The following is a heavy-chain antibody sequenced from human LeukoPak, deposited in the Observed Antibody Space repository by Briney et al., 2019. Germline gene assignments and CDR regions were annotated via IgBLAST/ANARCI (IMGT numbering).Heavy chain of an antibody. D-gene: IGHD2-15*01. CDR3: ARRSYCSGGSCYSYYYYYYMDV. CDR2: IYYSGST. CDR1: GGSISSSSYY. V-gene: IGHV4-39*07. Sequence: SETLSLTCTVSGGSISSSSYYWGWIRQPPGRGLEWIGSIYYSGSTYYNPSLKSRVTISVDTSKNQFSLKLSSVTAADTAVYYCARRSYCSGGSCYSYYYYYYMDVWGKGTTVTVSS. J-gene: IGHJ6*03.